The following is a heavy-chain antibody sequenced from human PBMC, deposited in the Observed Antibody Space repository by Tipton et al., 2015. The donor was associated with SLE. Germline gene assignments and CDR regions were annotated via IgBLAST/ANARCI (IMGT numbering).Heavy chain of an antibody. Sequence: TLSLTCAVYGGSFSGYYWSWIRQPPGKGLEWIGEINHSGSTNYNPSLKSRVTMSVDTSKNQFSLKLGSVTAADTAVYYCARSVTLRWPLDYWGQGTLVTVSS. V-gene: IGHV4-34*01. CDR1: GGSFSGYY. D-gene: IGHD4-23*01. CDR2: INHSGST. CDR3: ARSVTLRWPLDY. J-gene: IGHJ4*02.